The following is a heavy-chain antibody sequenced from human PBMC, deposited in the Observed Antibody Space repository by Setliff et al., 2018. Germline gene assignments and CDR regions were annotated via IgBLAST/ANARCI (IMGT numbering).Heavy chain of an antibody. Sequence: SGPTLVNPTQPLTLTCTFSGFSLSTSGMCVSWIRQPPGKALEWLARMDWDDDKYYSTSLKTRLTISKDTSKNQVVLTMTNMDPVDTATYNCARLTGTDYYYYYMDVWGKGTTVTVSS. V-gene: IGHV2-70*11. J-gene: IGHJ6*03. CDR3: ARLTGTDYYYYYMDV. CDR1: GFSLSTSGMC. CDR2: MDWDDDK. D-gene: IGHD1-7*01.